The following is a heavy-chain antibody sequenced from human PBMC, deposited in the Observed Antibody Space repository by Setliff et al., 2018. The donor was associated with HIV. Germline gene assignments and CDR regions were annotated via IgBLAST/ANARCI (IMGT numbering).Heavy chain of an antibody. CDR2: IYTSGST. CDR1: GGSISSGSYY. V-gene: IGHV4-61*02. D-gene: IGHD5-12*01. CDR3: ATGQMATRY. Sequence: PSETLSLTCTVSGGSISSGSYYWSWIRQPAGKGLEWIGRIYTSGSTNYNPSLKSRVTISVDTSKNQFSLKLSSATAADTAVYYCATGQMATRYWGQGTLVTVSS. J-gene: IGHJ4*02.